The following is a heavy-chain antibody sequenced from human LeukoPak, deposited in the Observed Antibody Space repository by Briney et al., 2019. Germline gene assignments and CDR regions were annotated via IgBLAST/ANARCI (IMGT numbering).Heavy chain of an antibody. CDR3: ARVHVARVPTCFDY. J-gene: IGHJ4*02. V-gene: IGHV4-59*01. CDR1: GGSISSYY. Sequence: SETLSLTCTVSGGSISSYYWGWIRQSPGKGLEWLGYIFYTGGANYNPSLKRRGIISVDTSKNQFSLKLSSVTAADPAVYYCARVHVARVPTCFDYWGQGTLVTVSS. D-gene: IGHD2-15*01. CDR2: IFYTGGA.